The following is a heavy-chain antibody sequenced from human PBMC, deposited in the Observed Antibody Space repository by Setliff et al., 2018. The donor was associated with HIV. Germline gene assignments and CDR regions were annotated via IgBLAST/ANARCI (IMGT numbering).Heavy chain of an antibody. CDR3: ARDLYTTSYYMTGY. V-gene: IGHV3-20*04. CDR2: INWNGGST. Sequence: PGGSLRLSCAASGFTFNSYAMSWVRQAPGKGLEWVSGINWNGGSTGYVDSVKGRLTISRDNAKNSLYLQMNSLRAEDTAVYYCARDLYTTSYYMTGYWGQGTLVTVSS. CDR1: GFTFNSYA. J-gene: IGHJ4*02. D-gene: IGHD1-26*01.